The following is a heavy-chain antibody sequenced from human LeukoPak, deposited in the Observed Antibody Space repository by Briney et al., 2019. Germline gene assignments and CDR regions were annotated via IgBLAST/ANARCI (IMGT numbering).Heavy chain of an antibody. D-gene: IGHD6-13*01. J-gene: IGHJ4*02. CDR1: GGSISSGGYY. V-gene: IGHV4-31*03. CDR2: IYYSGST. Sequence: SQTLSLTCTVSGGSISSGGYYWSWIRQHPGKGLEWIGYIYYSGSTYYNPSLKSRVTISVDTSKNQFSLKLSSVTAADTAVYYCARGGKQYYDYWGQGTLVTVSS. CDR3: ARGGKQYYDY.